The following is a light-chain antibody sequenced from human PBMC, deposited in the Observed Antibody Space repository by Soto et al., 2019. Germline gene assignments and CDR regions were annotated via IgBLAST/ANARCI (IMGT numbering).Light chain of an antibody. CDR3: YSYAGSYTNV. CDR2: DVS. V-gene: IGLV2-11*01. CDR1: SSDVGGYKY. Sequence: QSVLTQPRSVSGSPGQSVTISCTGTSSDVGGYKYVSWYQQRPGKAPKLMIYDVSKRPSGVPDRFSGSKSGNTASLTISGLQAEDEADYYCYSYAGSYTNVFGTGTKVTVL. J-gene: IGLJ1*01.